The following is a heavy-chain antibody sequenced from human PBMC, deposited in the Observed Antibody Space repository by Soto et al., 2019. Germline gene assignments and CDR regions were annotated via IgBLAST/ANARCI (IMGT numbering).Heavy chain of an antibody. CDR3: AKDLRGQWLVLNNWFDP. J-gene: IGHJ5*02. CDR2: MSGSGGRT. D-gene: IGHD6-19*01. Sequence: GGSLRLSCAASGFTFSDYAMSWVRQAPGKGLEWVSTMSGSGGRTYYADSVRGRFTISRDNSKNTLYLQMHSLTADDTAFYYCAKDLRGQWLVLNNWFDPWGQGTLVTVSS. V-gene: IGHV3-23*01. CDR1: GFTFSDYA.